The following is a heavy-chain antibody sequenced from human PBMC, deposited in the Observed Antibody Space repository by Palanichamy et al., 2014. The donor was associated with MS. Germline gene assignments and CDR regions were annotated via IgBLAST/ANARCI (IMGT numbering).Heavy chain of an antibody. CDR3: AKGQQRESRLDF. CDR1: GFTFTSSA. V-gene: IGHV3-23*01. Sequence: EVQLLESGGGLVQPGGSLRLSCAASGFTFTSSAMTWVRQAPGKGLEWVSAISGSGGSTYYADSVKGRFTISRDNSMDTLYLQMNSLRAEDTAVYYCAKGQQRESRLDFWGQGTLVTVSS. J-gene: IGHJ4*02. D-gene: IGHD6-25*01. CDR2: ISGSGGST.